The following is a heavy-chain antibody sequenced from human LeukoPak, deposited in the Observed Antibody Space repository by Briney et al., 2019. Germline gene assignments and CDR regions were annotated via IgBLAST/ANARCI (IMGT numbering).Heavy chain of an antibody. Sequence: GGSLRLSCAASGFTFSDYYMSWIRQAPGKGLEWVSYISSSGSTIYYEDSVKGRFTISRDNAKNSLYLQMNSLRAEDTAVYYCARDRGDYSNSYYYYYMDVWGKGTTVTVSS. V-gene: IGHV3-11*01. J-gene: IGHJ6*03. CDR3: ARDRGDYSNSYYYYYMDV. CDR1: GFTFSDYY. D-gene: IGHD4-11*01. CDR2: ISSSGSTI.